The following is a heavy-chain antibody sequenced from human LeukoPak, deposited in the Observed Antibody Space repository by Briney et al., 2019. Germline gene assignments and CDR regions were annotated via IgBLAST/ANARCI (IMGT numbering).Heavy chain of an antibody. CDR3: ARDLATVTTTEY. J-gene: IGHJ4*02. CDR2: ISSSGKTV. CDR1: GFTFSDYY. D-gene: IGHD4-17*01. Sequence: GGSLRLSCAASGFTFSDYYMNWIRQAPGKGLQWVSSISSSGKTVYYADSVKGRFTISRDNAENSLSLQMNSLRAEDTAVYYCARDLATVTTTEYWGQGTLVTVSS. V-gene: IGHV3-11*04.